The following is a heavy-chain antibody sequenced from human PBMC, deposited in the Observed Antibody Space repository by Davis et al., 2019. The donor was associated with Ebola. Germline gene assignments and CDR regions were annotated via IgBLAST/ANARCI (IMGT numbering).Heavy chain of an antibody. D-gene: IGHD4-23*01. CDR1: GGSFSNYY. CDR2: INHSGSS. V-gene: IGHV4-34*01. Sequence: MPGGSLRLSCAVYGGSFSNYYWSWIRQPPGKGLEWIGEINHSGSSSHNPSLKSRVTISVDTSKNPFSLNLSSLTAADTAVYYCARRGNSGTLRFWGQGTLVTVSS. J-gene: IGHJ4*02. CDR3: ARRGNSGTLRF.